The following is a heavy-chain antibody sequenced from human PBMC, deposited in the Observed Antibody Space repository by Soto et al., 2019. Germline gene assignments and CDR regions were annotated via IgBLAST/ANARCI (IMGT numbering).Heavy chain of an antibody. CDR3: ARARTNSWYDFDS. J-gene: IGHJ4*02. V-gene: IGHV4-4*07. D-gene: IGHD6-13*01. CDR2: VFSSGIT. Sequence: QVQLRESGPGLVKFSETLSLTCTVSHGSMSPHYWSWIRQPAGKGLEWIGRVFSSGITKYNPSLRSRVTMSIETSKNLFSLNLTSVTAAGTALYYCARARTNSWYDFDSWGRGVPVTVSS. CDR1: HGSMSPHY.